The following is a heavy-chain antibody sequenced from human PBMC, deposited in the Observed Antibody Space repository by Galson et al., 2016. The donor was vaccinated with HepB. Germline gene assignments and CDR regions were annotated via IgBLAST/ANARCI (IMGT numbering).Heavy chain of an antibody. J-gene: IGHJ3*01. CDR2: IWYDGSNK. Sequence: SLRLSFAASGFSFSSYGMHWVRQAPGKGLEWVAVIWYDGSNKYYADSVKGRFTISRDNSKNTLYMQMNSLRAEDTAVYYCAKDSGSYGDDAFDLWGQGTMVTVSS. D-gene: IGHD1-26*01. CDR1: GFSFSSYG. CDR3: AKDSGSYGDDAFDL. V-gene: IGHV3-33*06.